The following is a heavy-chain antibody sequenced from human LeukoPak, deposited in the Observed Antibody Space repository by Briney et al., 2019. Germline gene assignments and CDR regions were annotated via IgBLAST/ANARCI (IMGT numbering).Heavy chain of an antibody. D-gene: IGHD2-2*01. CDR3: ARANFLYCISTTCLFDY. V-gene: IGHV1-2*02. CDR2: INPNSGDT. J-gene: IGHJ4*02. Sequence: ASVTVSCKASGYTFTDYYLHWVRQAPGQGFEWMGWINPNSGDTNYAQKFQGRVTMTRDTSISTAHMEMSRLRSDDTAVYYCARANFLYCISTTCLFDYWGQGTLVTVSS. CDR1: GYTFTDYY.